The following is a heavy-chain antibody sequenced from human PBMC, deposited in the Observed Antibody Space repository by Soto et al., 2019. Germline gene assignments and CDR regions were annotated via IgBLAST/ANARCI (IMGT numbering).Heavy chain of an antibody. Sequence: GVPVKVCSKASGYSKTSYGINWLQQETEQGLEWMGWISGYNGKTRYAQKLQGRVTMTIDRSTSTAYMELRSLRPDDTAVYYCAREGTYYDVLTGLRYYYYMDVWDTGTTVTVSS. D-gene: IGHD3-9*01. CDR1: GYSKTSYG. CDR2: ISGYNGKT. CDR3: AREGTYYDVLTGLRYYYYMDV. V-gene: IGHV1-18*01. J-gene: IGHJ6*03.